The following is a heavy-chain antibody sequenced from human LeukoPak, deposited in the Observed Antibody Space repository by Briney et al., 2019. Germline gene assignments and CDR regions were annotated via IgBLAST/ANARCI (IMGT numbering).Heavy chain of an antibody. J-gene: IGHJ4*02. CDR1: AYSLDNNY. D-gene: IGHD1-26*01. CDR2: IHYSGTT. V-gene: IGHV4-59*01. CDR3: ARDRVGATRRDYYFDY. Sequence: SETLSLTCTDSAYSLDNNYWTWIRQPPGKGLEYIGHIHYSGTTNYNPSLRGRVTISEDTSKEQFFLRLTSVTAADTAVYYCARDRVGATRRDYYFDYWGQGTLVTVSS.